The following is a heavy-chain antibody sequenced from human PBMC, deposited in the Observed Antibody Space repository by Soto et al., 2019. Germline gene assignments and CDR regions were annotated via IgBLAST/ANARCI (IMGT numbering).Heavy chain of an antibody. V-gene: IGHV4-59*01. CDR1: GGSISNYY. Sequence: SETLSLTCTVSGGSISNYYWSWIRQPPGRGLEWIGHIFYSGSTNYNPALKSRVTISVDTSKSQFSLKLSSVTAADTAVYYCAKDSGYNYGYFRWYDPGGKGTLFTVPS. J-gene: IGHJ5*02. CDR3: AKDSGYNYGYFRWYDP. CDR2: IFYSGST. D-gene: IGHD5-18*01.